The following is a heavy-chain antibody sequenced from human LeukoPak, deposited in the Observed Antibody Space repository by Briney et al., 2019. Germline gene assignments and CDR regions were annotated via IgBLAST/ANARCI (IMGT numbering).Heavy chain of an antibody. J-gene: IGHJ4*02. Sequence: SETLSLTCTVSGGSISSSYYYWGWIRQPPGKGLEWIGSIYSSGSTYYNPSLKSRVTISVDTSKNQFPLKLTSVTAADTAVYYCARALRREGIAVAYWGQGTLVTVSS. V-gene: IGHV4-39*01. D-gene: IGHD6-19*01. CDR2: IYSSGST. CDR1: GGSISSSYYY. CDR3: ARALRREGIAVAY.